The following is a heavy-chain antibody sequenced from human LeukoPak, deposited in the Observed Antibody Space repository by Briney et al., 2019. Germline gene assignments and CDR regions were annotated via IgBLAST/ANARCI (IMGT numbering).Heavy chain of an antibody. V-gene: IGHV4-39*02. D-gene: IGHD3-10*01. CDR1: GGSISSDDYY. CDR2: IYYSGST. J-gene: IGHJ3*02. Sequence: SETLSLTCTVSGGSISSDDYYWGWIRQPPGKGLEWIGSIYYSGSTYYNPSLKSRVTISVDTSKNQFSLKLSSVTAADTAVYYCAREIRPLSMVRGVWDAFDIWGQGTMVTVSS. CDR3: AREIRPLSMVRGVWDAFDI.